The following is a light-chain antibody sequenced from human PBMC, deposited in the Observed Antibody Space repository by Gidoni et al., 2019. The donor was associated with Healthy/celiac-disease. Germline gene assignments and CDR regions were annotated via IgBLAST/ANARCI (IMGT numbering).Light chain of an antibody. V-gene: IGKV2-28*01. CDR1: QSLLHSNGYNY. J-gene: IGKJ2*01. CDR3: MQALQTPNT. Sequence: DLVMTPSPLSLPVTPGEPASISCRSSQSLLHSNGYNYLDWYLQKPGQSPQLLIYLGSNRASGVPDRFSGSGSGTDFTLKISRVEAEDVGVYYCMQALQTPNTFGQGTKLEIK. CDR2: LGS.